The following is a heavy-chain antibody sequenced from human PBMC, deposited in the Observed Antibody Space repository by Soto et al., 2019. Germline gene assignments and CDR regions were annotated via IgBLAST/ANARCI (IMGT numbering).Heavy chain of an antibody. CDR3: AKSPHWH. J-gene: IGHJ1*01. Sequence: GGSLRLSCAASGFTFDDYAMHWVRQAPGKGLEWVSGISWNSGSIGYADSVKGRFTISRDNAKNSLYLQMNSLRAEDTALYYCAKSPHWHWGQGTLVTVSS. CDR1: GFTFDDYA. V-gene: IGHV3-9*01. CDR2: ISWNSGSI.